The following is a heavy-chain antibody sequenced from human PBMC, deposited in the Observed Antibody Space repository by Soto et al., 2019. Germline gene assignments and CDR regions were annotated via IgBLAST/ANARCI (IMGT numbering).Heavy chain of an antibody. V-gene: IGHV4-34*01. J-gene: IGHJ6*02. CDR1: GASLSGVY. CDR2: INHSGSP. CDR3: ARDFNGIIEHTGWPKPYYYGLDV. Sequence: QVQLQQWGAGLLKPSETLSLTCGVSGASLSGVYWTLIRHTPGRGLEWIGEINHSGSPYYNPDLGDRVTISVDTSNKPFSLSLTSVTAADTGRYYCARDFNGIIEHTGWPKPYYYGLDVWAQGTAVIVAS. D-gene: IGHD6-19*01.